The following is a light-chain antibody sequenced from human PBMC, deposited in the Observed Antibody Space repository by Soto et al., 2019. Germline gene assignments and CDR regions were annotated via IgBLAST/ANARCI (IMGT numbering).Light chain of an antibody. J-gene: IGKJ2*01. V-gene: IGKV1-39*01. CDR2: AAS. CDR1: QSISRY. CDR3: QQSYSTPRLFT. Sequence: DIQMTQSPSSLSASVGDRVTITCRASQSISRYLNWYQQKPGKAPKLLIYAASSLQSGVPSRFSGSGSGTDFTLTISSLQPDDSATYYCQQSYSTPRLFTFGQGTNLEI.